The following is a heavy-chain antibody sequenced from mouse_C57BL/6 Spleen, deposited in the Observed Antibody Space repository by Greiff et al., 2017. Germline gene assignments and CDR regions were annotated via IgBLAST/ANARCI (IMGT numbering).Heavy chain of an antibody. CDR3: ASYYYGRSPSWYFDV. Sequence: QVQLQQPGAELVKPGASVKLSCKASGYTFTSYWMHWVKQRPGRGLEWIGRIDPNSGGTKYNEKFKSKATLTVDKPSSTAYMQLSSLTSEDSAVYYCASYYYGRSPSWYFDVWDTGTTVTVSS. CDR2: IDPNSGGT. CDR1: GYTFTSYW. D-gene: IGHD1-1*01. V-gene: IGHV1-72*01. J-gene: IGHJ1*03.